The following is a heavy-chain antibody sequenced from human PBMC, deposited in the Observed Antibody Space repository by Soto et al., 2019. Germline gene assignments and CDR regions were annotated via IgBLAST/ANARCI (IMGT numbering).Heavy chain of an antibody. D-gene: IGHD1-1*01. Sequence: DVQLVESGGGLIQPGESLRLSCAAFGLTGSGKKYVAWVRQAPGKGLEWVSALYDVDGSFYADSVKGRFTTSSDSSKTTVYLQMNGLRPDDTAVYYCASWHEREHAYDVWGQGTTVTVAS. CDR2: LYDVDGS. J-gene: IGHJ3*01. V-gene: IGHV3-53*01. CDR3: ASWHEREHAYDV. CDR1: GLTGSGKKY.